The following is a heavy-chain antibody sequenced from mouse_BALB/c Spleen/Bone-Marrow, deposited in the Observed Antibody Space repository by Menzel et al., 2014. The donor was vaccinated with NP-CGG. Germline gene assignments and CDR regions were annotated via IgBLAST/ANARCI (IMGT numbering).Heavy chain of an antibody. CDR2: IYPGDGDT. V-gene: IGHV1-80*01. CDR1: GYAFSVYW. CDR3: ARGGISVDY. Sequence: QVQLQQSGAELVRPGSSVKISCKASGYAFSVYWMNWVKQRSGQGLEWIRQIYPGDGDTNYNGKFKGRATLTADKSSNTAYMQLSSLTSEDSAVYFCARGGISVDYWGQGTTLTVSS. J-gene: IGHJ2*01.